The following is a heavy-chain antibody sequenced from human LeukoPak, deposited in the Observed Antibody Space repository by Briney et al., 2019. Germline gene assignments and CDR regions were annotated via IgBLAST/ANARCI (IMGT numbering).Heavy chain of an antibody. CDR3: AGERGEEYSSGWYKRNYFDN. CDR1: GDSFSSVTDY. D-gene: IGHD6-19*01. V-gene: IGHV4-39*07. J-gene: IGHJ4*02. CDR2: GDYSGGT. Sequence: ASETLSLTCTVSGDSFSSVTDYWAWIRQPPGKGLEWIASGDYSGGTYYNPSLESRVAISADMSKNQFSLKLTSVTGADTAVYYCAGERGEEYSSGWYKRNYFDNWGQGTRVTVSS.